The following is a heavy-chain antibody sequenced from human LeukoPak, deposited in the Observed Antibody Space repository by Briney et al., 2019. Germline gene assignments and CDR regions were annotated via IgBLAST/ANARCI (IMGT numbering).Heavy chain of an antibody. Sequence: PSETLSLTCTVSGGSIRSSTDYWGWIRQPPGKELEWIASIYYSGSSYYNPSLKSRVTMSVDTSKNQFSLKLSSVTAADTAVYYCVRLDYSNFFDYWGQGNLVSVSS. CDR1: GGSIRSSTDY. CDR2: IYYSGSS. J-gene: IGHJ4*02. V-gene: IGHV4-39*07. D-gene: IGHD4-11*01. CDR3: VRLDYSNFFDY.